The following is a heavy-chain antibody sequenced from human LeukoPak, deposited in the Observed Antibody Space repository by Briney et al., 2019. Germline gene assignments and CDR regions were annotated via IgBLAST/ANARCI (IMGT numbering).Heavy chain of an antibody. J-gene: IGHJ4*02. CDR3: ARDWHNHYYDSSGYYSVFDY. CDR1: GYTFTSYY. V-gene: IGHV1-46*01. CDR2: INPSGGGT. Sequence: ASVKVSCKASGYTFTSYYMHWVRQAPGQGLEWMGIINPSGGGTSYAQKFQGRVTMTRDMSTSTVYMELSSLRSEDTAVYYCARDWHNHYYDSSGYYSVFDYWGQGTLVTVSS. D-gene: IGHD3-22*01.